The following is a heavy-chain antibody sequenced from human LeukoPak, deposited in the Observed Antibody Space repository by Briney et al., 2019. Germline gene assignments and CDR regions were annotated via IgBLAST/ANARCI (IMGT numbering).Heavy chain of an antibody. CDR3: AKVQTYRTSEGWFDP. CDR2: NNPNSGVT. CDR1: GYTFTGYY. J-gene: IGHJ5*02. Sequence: RGASVKVSCKASGYTFTGYYMHWVRQAPGQGLEWVGWNNPNSGVTNYAQKFQGRVTMTGDTSINTAYMELSRLRSDDTAVYYCAKVQTYRTSEGWFDPWGQGTLVTVSS. V-gene: IGHV1-2*02. D-gene: IGHD6-13*01.